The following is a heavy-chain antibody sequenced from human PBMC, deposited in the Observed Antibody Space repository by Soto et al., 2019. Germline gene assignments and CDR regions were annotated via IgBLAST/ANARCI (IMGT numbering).Heavy chain of an antibody. D-gene: IGHD3-3*01. Sequence: EVQLLESGGGLVQPGGSLRLSCAASGFTFSSYAMSWVRQAPGKGLEWVSAISGSGGSTYYADSVKGRFTISRDNSKNTLYLQMNSLRAEDTAVYYCATPVTIFGVVIKGTWGQGTLVTVSS. J-gene: IGHJ5*02. CDR1: GFTFSSYA. CDR3: ATPVTIFGVVIKGT. V-gene: IGHV3-23*01. CDR2: ISGSGGST.